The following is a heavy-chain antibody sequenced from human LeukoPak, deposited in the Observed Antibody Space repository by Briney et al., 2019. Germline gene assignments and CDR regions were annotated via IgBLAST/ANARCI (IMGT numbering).Heavy chain of an antibody. J-gene: IGHJ4*02. CDR3: ARAPHAGYYDSSGYYPDY. CDR1: GFTVSINY. V-gene: IGHV3-66*01. D-gene: IGHD3-22*01. Sequence: QPGGSLRLSCAASGFTVSINYMTWVRQAPGTGLEWVSVIYSGGSTYYADSVKGRFTISRDNSKNTLYLQMNSLRAEDTAVYYCARAPHAGYYDSSGYYPDYWGQGTLVTVSS. CDR2: IYSGGST.